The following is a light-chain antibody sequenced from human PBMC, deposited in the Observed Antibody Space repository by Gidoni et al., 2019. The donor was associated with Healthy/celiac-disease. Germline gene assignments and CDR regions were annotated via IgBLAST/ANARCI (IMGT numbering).Light chain of an antibody. CDR2: RDI. CDR3: QVWDSSTVV. Sequence: SYELTQQLSVSVALGQTATITCGGNTSGSKNVHGYQQKPGQAPVLVIYRDINRPSGIPERFSGSNSRNTATLTISRAQAGDEADYYCQVWDSSTVVFGGGTKLTVL. CDR1: TSGSKN. V-gene: IGLV3-9*01. J-gene: IGLJ2*01.